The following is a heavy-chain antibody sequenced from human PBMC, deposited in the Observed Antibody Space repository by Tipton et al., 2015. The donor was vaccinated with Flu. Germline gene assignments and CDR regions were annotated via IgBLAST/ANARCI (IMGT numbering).Heavy chain of an antibody. J-gene: IGHJ6*02. CDR2: IISDGSST. Sequence: SLRLSCAASGFTFSNYWMHWVRQAPGKGLVWVSHIISDGSSTSYADSVRGRFTISRDNAKNTVYLQMNSLRAEDTAVYHCARDIVVVPAPTEGYGMDVWGQGTTVTVSS. CDR3: ARDIVVVPAPTEGYGMDV. D-gene: IGHD2-2*01. CDR1: GFTFSNYW. V-gene: IGHV3-74*01.